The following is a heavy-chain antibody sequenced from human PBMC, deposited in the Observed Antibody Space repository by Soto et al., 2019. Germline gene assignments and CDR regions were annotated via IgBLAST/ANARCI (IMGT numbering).Heavy chain of an antibody. D-gene: IGHD1-1*01. CDR2: LYDVDGS. CDR3: ATWHEREHAFDV. J-gene: IGHJ3*01. V-gene: IGHV3-66*01. CDR1: GFTISGKKY. Sequence: VQLLESGGNLVQPGGSLRLSCGASGFTISGKKYVAWVRQAPGKGLEWVSALYDVDGSFYADSVTGRFTTSSDSSKTTVYLQMNDLRPDDTAVYYCATWHEREHAFDVWGQGTTVTISS.